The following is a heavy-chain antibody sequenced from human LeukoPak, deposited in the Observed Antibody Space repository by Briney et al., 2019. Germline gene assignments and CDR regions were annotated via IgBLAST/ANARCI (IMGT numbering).Heavy chain of an antibody. D-gene: IGHD6-25*01. CDR1: GFTLSSYT. Sequence: QAGGSLRLSCAASGFTLSSYTMNWVRQPPGKGLGWVSNSGTISTTIYYADSVKGRFTISRDNAQNSLHLQMNSLRADDTAVYYCARFAAGGSYYYYMDVWGKGTTVTVSS. CDR3: ARFAAGGSYYYYMDV. V-gene: IGHV3-48*01. J-gene: IGHJ6*03. CDR2: SGTISTTI.